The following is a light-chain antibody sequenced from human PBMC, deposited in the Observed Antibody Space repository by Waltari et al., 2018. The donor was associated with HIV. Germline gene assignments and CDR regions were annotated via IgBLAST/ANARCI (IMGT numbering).Light chain of an antibody. J-gene: IGKJ2*01. CDR1: QTVLSY. CDR3: QQSYKTPYT. V-gene: IGKV1-39*01. Sequence: DVQMTQSPASLSASVGDRVTITCRASQTVLSYGNWYQQKPGRAPNLLIYTTSILQSGVPSRFSGSGSATDFTLTISSLQPEDFATYYCQQSYKTPYTFGQGTKVEV. CDR2: TTS.